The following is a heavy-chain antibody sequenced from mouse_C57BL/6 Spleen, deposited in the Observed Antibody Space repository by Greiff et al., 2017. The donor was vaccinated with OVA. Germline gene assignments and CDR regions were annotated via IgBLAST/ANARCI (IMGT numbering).Heavy chain of an antibody. V-gene: IGHV2-9-1*01. CDR1: GFSLTSYA. D-gene: IGHD2-1*01. CDR3: ARNYYCNQVYYFDY. CDR2: IWTGGGT. Sequence: QVQLKQSGPGLVAPSQTLSITCTVSGFSLTSYAISWVRQPPGKGLEWLGVIWTGGGTNYNSAPKSKQGISKDNSKSQVFLKMNNLQTDDTARYDCARNYYCNQVYYFDYWGQGTTLTVSS. J-gene: IGHJ2*01.